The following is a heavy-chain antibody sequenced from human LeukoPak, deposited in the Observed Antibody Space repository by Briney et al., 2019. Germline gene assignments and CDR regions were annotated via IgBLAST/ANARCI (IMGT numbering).Heavy chain of an antibody. D-gene: IGHD3-22*01. J-gene: IGHJ4*02. V-gene: IGHV1-18*04. Sequence: ASVKVSCKASGYTFTSYGISWVRRAPGQGLEWMGWISAYNGNTNYAQKLQGRVTMTTDTSTSTAYMELSSLRSEDTAVYYCARFRATMIVVGLDYWGQGTLVTVSS. CDR1: GYTFTSYG. CDR3: ARFRATMIVVGLDY. CDR2: ISAYNGNT.